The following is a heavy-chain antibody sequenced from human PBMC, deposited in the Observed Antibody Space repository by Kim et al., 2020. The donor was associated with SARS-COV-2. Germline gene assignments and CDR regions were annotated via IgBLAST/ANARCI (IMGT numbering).Heavy chain of an antibody. Sequence: NDKYYADSVKSRFTISRDNSENTLYLQMNSLGADDTALYYCARDSYGFDLWGRGTLVTVSS. CDR3: ARDSYGFDL. J-gene: IGHJ2*01. V-gene: IGHV3-33*01. CDR2: NDK. D-gene: IGHD3-16*01.